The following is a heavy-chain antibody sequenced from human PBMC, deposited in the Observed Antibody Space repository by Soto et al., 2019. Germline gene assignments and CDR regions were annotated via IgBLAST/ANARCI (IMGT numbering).Heavy chain of an antibody. CDR2: SNSSCGNS. V-gene: IGHV1-8*01. Sequence: AAPVKVSCKASGYTFTSYNINWVRQAPGQGLECVAGSNSSCGNSDQAQKFQGRLTVTRDTSISTAYMELSSLRSDDTAVYYCVLLGVFDHRGPGTLVAVAS. CDR1: GYTFTSYN. D-gene: IGHD3-3*01. CDR3: VLLGVFDH. J-gene: IGHJ4*02.